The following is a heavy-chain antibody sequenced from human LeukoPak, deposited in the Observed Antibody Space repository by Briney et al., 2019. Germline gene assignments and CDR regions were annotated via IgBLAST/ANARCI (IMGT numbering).Heavy chain of an antibody. D-gene: IGHD6-19*01. Sequence: VASVKVSCKASGYSFTSCYMHWVRQAPGQGHEWMGIFNPTSGSTTYAQKFQGRVTVTRDTSTSTVHMELSSLRSDDTAVYYCARGHSLAVAGRQNWFDPWGQGTLVTVSS. CDR2: FNPTSGST. V-gene: IGHV1-46*01. CDR1: GYSFTSCY. J-gene: IGHJ5*02. CDR3: ARGHSLAVAGRQNWFDP.